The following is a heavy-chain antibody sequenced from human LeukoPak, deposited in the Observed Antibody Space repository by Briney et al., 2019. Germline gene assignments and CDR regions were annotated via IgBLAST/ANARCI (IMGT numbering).Heavy chain of an antibody. V-gene: IGHV3-74*03. CDR1: GFTFSDQW. CDR3: ARTGIAARPTVWFDP. Sequence: GGSLRLSCAASGFTFSDQWMHWVRQGPEKGLVWVSRINGDGSSTAYADFVKGRFTISRDNARNTLSLQMNSLRAEDTAVYYCARTGIAARPTVWFDPWGQGTLVTVSS. D-gene: IGHD6-6*01. J-gene: IGHJ5*02. CDR2: INGDGSST.